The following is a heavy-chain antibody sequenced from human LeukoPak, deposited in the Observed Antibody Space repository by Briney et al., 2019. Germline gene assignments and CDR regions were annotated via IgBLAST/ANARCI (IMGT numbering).Heavy chain of an antibody. V-gene: IGHV3-23*01. D-gene: IGHD2-15*01. CDR2: ISGSGGST. CDR3: AKSLGYCSGGSCY. Sequence: VGSLRLSCAASGFTFSSYAMSWVRQAPGKGLEWVSAISGSGGSTYYADSVKGRFTISRDNSKNTLYLQMNSLRAEDTAVYYCAKSLGYCSGGSCYWGQGTLVTVSS. CDR1: GFTFSSYA. J-gene: IGHJ4*02.